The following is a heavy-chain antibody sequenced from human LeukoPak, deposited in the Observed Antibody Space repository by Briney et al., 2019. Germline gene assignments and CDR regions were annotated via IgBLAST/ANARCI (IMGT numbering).Heavy chain of an antibody. D-gene: IGHD2-15*01. CDR2: INEDGSKK. Sequence: GGSLRLSCAASGFTFSSYWMSWVRQAPGKGLEWVANINEDGSKKYYVDSVKGRFTISRDNSKNTLYLQMNSLRAEDTAVYYCARDLEDCSGGSCYSWFDPWGQGTLVTVSS. CDR1: GFTFSSYW. CDR3: ARDLEDCSGGSCYSWFDP. V-gene: IGHV3-7*01. J-gene: IGHJ5*02.